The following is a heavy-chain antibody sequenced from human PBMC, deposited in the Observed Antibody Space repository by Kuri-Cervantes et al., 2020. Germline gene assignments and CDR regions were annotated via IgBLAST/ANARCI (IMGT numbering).Heavy chain of an antibody. CDR2: INHSGST. D-gene: IGHD2-2*03. Sequence: SETLSLTCAVYGGSFSGYYWSWIRQPPGKGLEWIGEINHSGSTNYNPSLKSRVTISVDTSKNQFSRKLSSVTAADTAVYYCARGPTGGYSFDYWGQGTLVTVSS. J-gene: IGHJ4*02. V-gene: IGHV4-34*01. CDR1: GGSFSGYY. CDR3: ARGPTGGYSFDY.